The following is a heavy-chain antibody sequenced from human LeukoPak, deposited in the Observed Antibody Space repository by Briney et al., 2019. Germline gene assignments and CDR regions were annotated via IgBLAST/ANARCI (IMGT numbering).Heavy chain of an antibody. Sequence: GGSLRLSCAASGFTFSSYNMNWVRQAPGKGLEWVSSISSSSSTIYYADSVKGRFTISRDNAKNSLYLQMNSLRAEDTAVYYCARVGTVTTDYWGQGTLVTVSS. CDR3: ARVGTVTTDY. J-gene: IGHJ4*02. CDR2: ISSSSSTI. V-gene: IGHV3-48*04. CDR1: GFTFSSYN. D-gene: IGHD4-17*01.